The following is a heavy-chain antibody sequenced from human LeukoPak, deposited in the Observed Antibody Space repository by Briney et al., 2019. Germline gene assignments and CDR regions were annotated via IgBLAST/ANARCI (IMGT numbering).Heavy chain of an antibody. CDR1: GYTFTSYG. CDR2: ISAYNGNK. J-gene: IGHJ4*02. CDR3: ARVDGYNYEYYFDY. Sequence: ASVKVSCKASGYTFTSYGISWVRQAPGQGLEWMGWISAYNGNKNYAQKLQGRVTMTTDTSTSTAYMELRSLRSDDTAVYYCARVDGYNYEYYFDYWGQGTLVTVFS. D-gene: IGHD5-24*01. V-gene: IGHV1-18*01.